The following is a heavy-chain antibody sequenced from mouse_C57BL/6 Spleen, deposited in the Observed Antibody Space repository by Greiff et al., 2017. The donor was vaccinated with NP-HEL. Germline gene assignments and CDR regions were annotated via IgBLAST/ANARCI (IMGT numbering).Heavy chain of an antibody. V-gene: IGHV1-15*01. D-gene: IGHD1-1*01. Sequence: VQLHQSGAELVRPGASVTLSCKASGYTFTDYEMHWVKQTPVHGLEWIGAIDPETGGTAYNQKFKGKAILTADKSSSTAYMELRSLTSEDSAVYYCTRSDYGSSPHVWGTGTTVTVSS. CDR1: GYTFTDYE. CDR2: IDPETGGT. CDR3: TRSDYGSSPHV. J-gene: IGHJ1*03.